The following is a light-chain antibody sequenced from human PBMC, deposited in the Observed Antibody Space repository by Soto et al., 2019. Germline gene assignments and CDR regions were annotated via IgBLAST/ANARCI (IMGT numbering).Light chain of an antibody. CDR1: QGIRND. CDR2: AAS. J-gene: IGKJ4*01. Sequence: DIQMTQSPSSLSASVGDRVTITCRASQGIRNDVGWYQQKPGKATKRLIYAASRLQSGVPSRFSGSGSGTEFTLTISSLQPEDFGTYDCLQQNSYPLTFGGGTRVDIK. V-gene: IGKV1-17*01. CDR3: LQQNSYPLT.